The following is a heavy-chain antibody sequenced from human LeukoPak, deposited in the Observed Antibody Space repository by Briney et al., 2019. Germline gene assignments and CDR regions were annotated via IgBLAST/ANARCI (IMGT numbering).Heavy chain of an antibody. CDR3: ARSPRSSSPNWFDP. CDR2: IIPIFGTA. CDR1: GYTFTGYY. V-gene: IGHV1-69*13. J-gene: IGHJ5*02. Sequence: ASVKVSCKASGYTFTGYYMHWVRQAPGQGLEWMGGIIPIFGTANYAQKFQGRVTITADESTSTAYMELSSLRSEDTAVYYCARSPRSSSPNWFDPWGQGTLVTVSS. D-gene: IGHD6-13*01.